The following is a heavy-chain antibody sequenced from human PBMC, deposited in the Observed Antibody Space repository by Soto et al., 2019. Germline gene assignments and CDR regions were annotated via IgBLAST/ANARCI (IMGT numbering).Heavy chain of an antibody. Sequence: ASETLSLTCTVSGGSISSSSYYWGWIRQPPGKGLEWIGSIYYSGSTYYSPSLKSRVTISVDTSKNQFSLKLSSVTAADTAVYYCARPDEAGYFDYWGQGTLVTVSS. CDR1: GGSISSSSYY. D-gene: IGHD6-13*01. CDR2: IYYSGST. CDR3: ARPDEAGYFDY. V-gene: IGHV4-39*01. J-gene: IGHJ4*02.